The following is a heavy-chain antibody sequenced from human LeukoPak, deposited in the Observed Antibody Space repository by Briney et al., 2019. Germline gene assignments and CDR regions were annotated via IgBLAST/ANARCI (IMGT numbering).Heavy chain of an antibody. V-gene: IGHV4-39*01. Sequence: KTSETLSLTCTVSGGSISSSSYCWGWIRQPPGKGLEWIGSICYSGSTFYNPSLKSRVTISLDTSKNQFSLKLSSVTAADTAVYYCARTENSIPEDWFDPWGQGTLVTVSS. CDR1: GGSISSSSYC. D-gene: IGHD2-2*02. CDR3: ARTENSIPEDWFDP. J-gene: IGHJ5*02. CDR2: ICYSGST.